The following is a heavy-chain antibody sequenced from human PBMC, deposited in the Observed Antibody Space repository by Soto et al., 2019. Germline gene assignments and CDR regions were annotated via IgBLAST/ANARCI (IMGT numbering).Heavy chain of an antibody. J-gene: IGHJ6*03. CDR3: ARGAHIVVVDWYYYMDV. D-gene: IGHD2-2*01. CDR1: GFTFSTYG. Sequence: QVQLVESGGGVVQPGRSLRLSCAASGFTFSTYGMHWVRQAPGKGLEWVAVIWFDGSNKSNADSVKGRFTISRDNSKNTLYLQMISLRAEDTAVYYCARGAHIVVVDWYYYMDVWGKGTTVTVSS. CDR2: IWFDGSNK. V-gene: IGHV3-33*01.